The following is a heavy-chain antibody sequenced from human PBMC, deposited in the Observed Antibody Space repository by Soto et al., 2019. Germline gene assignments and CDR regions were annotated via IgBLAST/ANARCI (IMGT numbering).Heavy chain of an antibody. CDR2: ISPYNDNA. CDR3: ARGPYDFWSGAYYYFAMDV. D-gene: IGHD3-3*01. Sequence: QVQLVQSGAEVKKPGASVKVSCKASGYTFTNNGITWVRQAPGQGLEWMGWISPYNDNANNAQKFQGRITMTTDTSTSTAYMELRSLRSDDTAVYYCARGPYDFWSGAYYYFAMDVWGQGTTFTVSS. CDR1: GYTFTNNG. J-gene: IGHJ6*02. V-gene: IGHV1-18*04.